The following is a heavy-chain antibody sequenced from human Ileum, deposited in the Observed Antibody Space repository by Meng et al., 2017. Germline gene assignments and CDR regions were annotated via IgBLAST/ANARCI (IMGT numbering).Heavy chain of an antibody. CDR2: IHHSGST. J-gene: IGHJ2*01. Sequence: QVQLQQWGAGLLKPSETLSITCAVYGGSFSGYYWTWIRQPPGKGLEWIGEIHHSGSTNYNPSLKSRVTMSIDTSKIQFSLGLSSVTAADAAVYYCARYGGSGSYWHFDPWGRGTLVTVSS. CDR1: GGSFSGYY. V-gene: IGHV4-34*01. CDR3: ARYGGSGSYWHFDP. D-gene: IGHD3-10*01.